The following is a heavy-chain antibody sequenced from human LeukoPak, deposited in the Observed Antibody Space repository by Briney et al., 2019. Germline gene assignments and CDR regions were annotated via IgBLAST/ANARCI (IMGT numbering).Heavy chain of an antibody. J-gene: IGHJ4*02. D-gene: IGHD6-19*01. CDR1: GFTFSNYL. V-gene: IGHV3-23*01. CDR3: AKGRRRGWLAQEYFDY. Sequence: GGSLRLSCAASGFTFSNYLISWVRQAPGKGLEWVSAVSGSGGSTYYADSVKGRFTISRDNSKNTLYLQMNSLRAEDTAVYYCAKGRRRGWLAQEYFDYWGQGTLVTVSS. CDR2: VSGSGGST.